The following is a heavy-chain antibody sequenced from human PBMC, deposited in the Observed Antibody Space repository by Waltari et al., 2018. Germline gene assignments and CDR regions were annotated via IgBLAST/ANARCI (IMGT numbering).Heavy chain of an antibody. V-gene: IGHV4-39*01. CDR1: GGSISTTSYS. D-gene: IGHD3-10*01. CDR2: IYYSGST. CDR3: ARHYGLLWFGELLEAFDI. J-gene: IGHJ3*02. Sequence: HLQLQASGPRLVKPSETLSLTCTVSGGSISTTSYSCGWIRQPLGKWLEWIGSIYYSGSTYYNPSLKSRVTISVDTSKNQFSLKLSSVTAADTAVYYCARHYGLLWFGELLEAFDIWGQGTMVTVSS.